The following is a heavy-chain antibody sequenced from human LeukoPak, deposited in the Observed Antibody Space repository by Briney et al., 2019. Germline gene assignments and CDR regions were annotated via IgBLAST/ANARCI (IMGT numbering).Heavy chain of an antibody. V-gene: IGHV5-51*01. D-gene: IGHD3-10*01. J-gene: IGHJ4*02. CDR1: GYSFSNYW. CDR3: ARQDPVPGSNYFDY. CDR2: IYPDDSDT. Sequence: GESLKISFKGSGYSFSNYWIGWVRLMPGKGLEWMGIIYPDDSDTRYSPSFQGQVTISADKSISTAYLQWSSLKASDTAMYYCARQDPVPGSNYFDYWGQGILVTVSS.